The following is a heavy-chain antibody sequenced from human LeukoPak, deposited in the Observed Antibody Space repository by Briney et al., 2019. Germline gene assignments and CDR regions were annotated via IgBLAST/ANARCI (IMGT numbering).Heavy chain of an antibody. V-gene: IGHV3-23*01. J-gene: IGHJ4*01. D-gene: IGHD5-18*01. Sequence: PGGSLRLSCADSGFTFSSYAMSWVRQAPRKGLEWVSGISDSGGSTYYADSVKGRFTISRDNSKNTLYLQMNSLRAEDTAVYYCAKDVNTAMVTLFDYWGHGTLVTVSS. CDR3: AKDVNTAMVTLFDY. CDR1: GFTFSSYA. CDR2: ISDSGGST.